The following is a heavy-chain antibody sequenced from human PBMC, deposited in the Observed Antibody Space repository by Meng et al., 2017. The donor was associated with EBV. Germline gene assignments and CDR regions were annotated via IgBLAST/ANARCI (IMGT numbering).Heavy chain of an antibody. CDR3: ARPTQPYSRAPLDY. CDR2: IWYDGTNE. J-gene: IGHJ4*02. V-gene: IGHV3-33*01. Sequence: VELRESGGGVFQPGRSLRVSCAASGFTFSNYGMHWVRQVPGKGLEWVAAIWYDGTNEYYAASVKGRFTISRDNSKNTVYLQMNSLRAEDTAVYFCARPTQPYSRAPLDYWGQGTLVTVSS. D-gene: IGHD6-13*01. CDR1: GFTFSNYG.